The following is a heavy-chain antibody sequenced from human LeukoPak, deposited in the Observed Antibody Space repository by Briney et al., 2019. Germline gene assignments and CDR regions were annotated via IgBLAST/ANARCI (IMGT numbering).Heavy chain of an antibody. CDR3: ARGYCYPYYYYYYMDV. V-gene: IGHV4-34*01. CDR1: GGSFSGYY. CDR2: INHSGST. Sequence: KTSETLSLTCAVYGGSFSGYYWSWIRQPPGKGLEWIGEINHSGSTNYNPSLKSRVTISVDTSKNQFSLKLSSVTAADTAVYYCARGYCYPYYYYYYMDVWGKGTTVTVSS. J-gene: IGHJ6*03. D-gene: IGHD2-15*01.